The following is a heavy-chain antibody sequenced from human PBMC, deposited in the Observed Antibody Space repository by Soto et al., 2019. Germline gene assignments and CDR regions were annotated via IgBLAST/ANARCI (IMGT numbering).Heavy chain of an antibody. CDR1: GFSLSTSGVG. CDR2: IYWDDDK. V-gene: IGHV2-5*02. Sequence: QITLKESGPTLVKPTQTLTLTCTFSGFSLSTSGVGVGWIRQPPGKALEWLALIYWDDDKRYSPSLKSRLTITKDTSKNQVVLTMTNMDPVDTATYYCAHTSFVVVPVARNRHDAFDIWGQGTMVTVSS. J-gene: IGHJ3*02. D-gene: IGHD2-2*01. CDR3: AHTSFVVVPVARNRHDAFDI.